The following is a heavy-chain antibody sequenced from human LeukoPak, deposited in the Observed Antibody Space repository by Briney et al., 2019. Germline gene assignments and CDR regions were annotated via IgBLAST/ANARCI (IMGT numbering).Heavy chain of an antibody. J-gene: IGHJ4*02. CDR3: ARVNSSGFDY. CDR1: GASISGYY. Sequence: PSETLSLTCTVSGASISGYYWSWIRQPPGKGPECIGYIYYSGSTNYNPSLKSRVTISVDTPKNQFSLKLSSVTAADTAVYYCARVNSSGFDYWGQGTLVTVSS. CDR2: IYYSGST. D-gene: IGHD6-19*01. V-gene: IGHV4-59*01.